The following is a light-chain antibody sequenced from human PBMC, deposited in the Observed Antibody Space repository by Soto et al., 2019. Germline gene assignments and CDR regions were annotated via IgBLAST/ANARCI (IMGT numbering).Light chain of an antibody. CDR2: GNS. CDR1: SSNIGAGYD. V-gene: IGLV1-40*01. Sequence: QSVLTQPPLVSGAPGQRVTISCTGSSSNIGAGYDVHWYQQLPGTAPKLLIYGNSNRPSGVPDRFSGSKSGTSASLAITGLQAEDEADYYCQSYDSSLSGPHWVFGGGTKLTVL. J-gene: IGLJ3*02. CDR3: QSYDSSLSGPHWV.